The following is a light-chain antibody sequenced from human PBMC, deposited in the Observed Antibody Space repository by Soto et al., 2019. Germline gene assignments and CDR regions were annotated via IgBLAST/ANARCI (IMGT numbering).Light chain of an antibody. CDR2: EAS. CDR3: QHYNSYSEA. V-gene: IGKV1-5*03. CDR1: ENVNSW. J-gene: IGKJ1*01. Sequence: DIQMTQSPSTLSAVVGDRVTITCRASENVNSWLAWYQQKPGKAPKLLICEASNLESGVPSRFSGSGSGTEFTLTISSLQPDDFATYYCQHYNSYSEAFGQGTKVELK.